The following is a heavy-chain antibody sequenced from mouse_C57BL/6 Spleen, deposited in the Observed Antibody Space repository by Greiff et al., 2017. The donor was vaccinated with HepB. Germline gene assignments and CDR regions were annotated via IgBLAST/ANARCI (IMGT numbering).Heavy chain of an antibody. D-gene: IGHD2-4*01. CDR1: GFNIKDYY. Sequence: EVQLQQSGAELVRPGASVKLSCTASGFNIKDYYMHWVKQRPEQGLEWIGRIDPEDGDTEYAPKFQGKATMTADTSSNTAYLQLSSLTSEDTAVYYCTTWGYDSRPGFAYWGQGTLVTVSA. V-gene: IGHV14-1*01. CDR2: IDPEDGDT. J-gene: IGHJ3*01. CDR3: TTWGYDSRPGFAY.